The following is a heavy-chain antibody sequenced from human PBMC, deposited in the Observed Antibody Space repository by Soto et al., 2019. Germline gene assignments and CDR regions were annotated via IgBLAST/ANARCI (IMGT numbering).Heavy chain of an antibody. CDR3: AREFTQSGSFDY. V-gene: IGHV3-30*03. D-gene: IGHD3-10*01. Sequence: GGSLRLSCAASGFTFSSYSMNWVRQAPGKGLEWVAVISYDGSNKYYADSVKGRFTISRDNSKNTLYLQMNSLRAEDTAVYYCAREFTQSGSFDYWGQGTLVTVSS. CDR1: GFTFSSYS. J-gene: IGHJ4*02. CDR2: ISYDGSNK.